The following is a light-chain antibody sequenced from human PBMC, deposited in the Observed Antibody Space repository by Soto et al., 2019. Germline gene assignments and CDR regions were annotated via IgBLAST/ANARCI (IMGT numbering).Light chain of an antibody. CDR2: GNT. J-gene: IGLJ2*01. CDR1: SSNIGAGYD. Sequence: QSVLTQPPSVSGAPGQRVTISCTGTSSNIGAGYDVHWYQQLPGTAPKLLIYGNTNRPSGVPDRFSGSKSDTSASLAITGLQAEDEADYYCQSYDSSLSAVLFGGGTKLTVL. V-gene: IGLV1-40*01. CDR3: QSYDSSLSAVL.